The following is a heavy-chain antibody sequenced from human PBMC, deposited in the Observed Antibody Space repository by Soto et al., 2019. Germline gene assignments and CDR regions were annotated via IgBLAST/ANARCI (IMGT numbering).Heavy chain of an antibody. CDR2: INHSGST. CDR3: AGNIVATISSFDY. Sequence: QVQLQQWGAGLLKPSETLSLTCAVYGESFSGYYWSWIRQPPGKWLEWIGEINHSGSTNYNPSLKSRVTMSVDTSKNQFSLKLSSVTAADTAVYYCAGNIVATISSFDYWGQGTLVTVSS. V-gene: IGHV4-34*01. D-gene: IGHD5-12*01. J-gene: IGHJ4*02. CDR1: GESFSGYY.